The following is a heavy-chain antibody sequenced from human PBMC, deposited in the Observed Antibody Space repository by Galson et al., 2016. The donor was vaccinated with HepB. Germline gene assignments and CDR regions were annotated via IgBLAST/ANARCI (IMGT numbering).Heavy chain of an antibody. J-gene: IGHJ6*02. V-gene: IGHV3-9*01. CDR1: GFAFDDYA. D-gene: IGHD5-12*01. Sequence: SLRLSCAASGFAFDDYAMHWVRQVPGKGLEWVSGISWNSGNIGYAESVKGRFTISRDNAKNSLYLQMNSLRPDDRGMYYCAEDKGRGYDLVYYGMDVWGQGTTVTVFS. CDR2: ISWNSGNI. CDR3: AEDKGRGYDLVYYGMDV.